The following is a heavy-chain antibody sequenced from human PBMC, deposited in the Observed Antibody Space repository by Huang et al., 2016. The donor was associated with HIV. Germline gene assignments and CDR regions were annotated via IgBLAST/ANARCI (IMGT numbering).Heavy chain of an antibody. CDR1: GFTFSSYW. J-gene: IGHJ2*01. V-gene: IGHV3-74*01. Sequence: EVQLVESGGGLVQPGGSLRLSCAASGFTFSSYWMHWVRQAPGKGMVWVSRINGDGRSTNYADSVKGRFTISRDNAKNTLYVQVNSLRAEDTAVYYCARGTRLTGLWYFDLWGRGTLVIVSP. D-gene: IGHD7-27*01. CDR2: INGDGRST. CDR3: ARGTRLTGLWYFDL.